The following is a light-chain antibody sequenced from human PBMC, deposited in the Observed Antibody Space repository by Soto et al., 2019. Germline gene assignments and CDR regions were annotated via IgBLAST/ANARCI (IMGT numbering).Light chain of an antibody. CDR2: NTN. V-gene: IGLV8-61*01. CDR1: SGSVSTSYY. CDR3: VLYMGSGISV. Sequence: QTVVTQEPSFSVSPGRTVTLTCGLSSGSVSTSYYPSRYQQTPGQAPRTLIYNTNTRSSGVPDRFSGSILGNKAALTITGAQADDESDYYCVLYMGSGISVFGGGTKLTVL. J-gene: IGLJ3*02.